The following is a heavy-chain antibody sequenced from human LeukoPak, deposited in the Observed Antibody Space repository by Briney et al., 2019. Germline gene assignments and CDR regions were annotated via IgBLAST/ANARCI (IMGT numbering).Heavy chain of an antibody. Sequence: GGSLRLSCAASGFTFSSYWMNWARQAPGKGLEWVSAISGGGGGTYSADSLKGRFTISRDNSKNTLYLQMNSLRVEDPAVYYCXKPXGXXAWYGEFDYWGQGTLVTVSS. V-gene: IGHV3-23*01. CDR1: GFTFSSYW. D-gene: IGHD6-19*01. CDR2: ISGGGGGT. J-gene: IGHJ4*02. CDR3: XKPXGXXAWYGEFDY.